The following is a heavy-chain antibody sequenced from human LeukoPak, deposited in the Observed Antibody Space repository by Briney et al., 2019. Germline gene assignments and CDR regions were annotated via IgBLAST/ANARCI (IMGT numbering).Heavy chain of an antibody. CDR2: IYPGDSDT. CDR3: ARLPRDDSSAYYSAFDI. V-gene: IGHV5-51*01. CDR1: GSMFTNYW. J-gene: IGHJ3*02. Sequence: HGASLKISCKGSGSMFTNYWIGWVRQLPGKGLEWMGIIYPGDSDTRYSPSFQGQVTISADKSINTAYLQWSSLKASDTAMYYCARLPRDDSSAYYSAFDIWGPGTMVTVSS. D-gene: IGHD3-22*01.